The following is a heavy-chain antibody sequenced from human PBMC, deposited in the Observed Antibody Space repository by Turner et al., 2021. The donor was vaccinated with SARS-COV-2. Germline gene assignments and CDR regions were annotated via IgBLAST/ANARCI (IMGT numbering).Heavy chain of an antibody. CDR1: GFTFSDAY. CDR2: IKSKTDGGTT. D-gene: IGHD2-8*01. V-gene: IGHV3-15*01. J-gene: IGHJ5*02. Sequence: EVQLVESGGGLVKPGGSLRLSCAASGFTFSDAYMSWVRQAPGKGLEWVGRIKSKTDGGTTDYAAPVKGRFTISRDDSENTLYLQMNSLKTEDTAVYYCTGRGKVSYTWFDPWGQGTLVTVSS. CDR3: TGRGKVSYTWFDP.